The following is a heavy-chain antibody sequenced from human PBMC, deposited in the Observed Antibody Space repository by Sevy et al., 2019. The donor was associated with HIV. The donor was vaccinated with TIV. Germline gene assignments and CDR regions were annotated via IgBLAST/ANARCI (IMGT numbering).Heavy chain of an antibody. CDR2: ISWNSGSI. CDR3: AKVERQWKGCFDY. J-gene: IGHJ4*02. CDR1: GFTFDDYA. D-gene: IGHD6-19*01. V-gene: IGHV3-9*01. Sequence: GGSLRLSCAASGFTFDDYAMHWVRQAPGKGLEWVSGISWNSGSIGYADSVKGRFTISRDNAKNSLYLQMNSLRAEDTALYYCAKVERQWKGCFDYWGQGTLVTVSS.